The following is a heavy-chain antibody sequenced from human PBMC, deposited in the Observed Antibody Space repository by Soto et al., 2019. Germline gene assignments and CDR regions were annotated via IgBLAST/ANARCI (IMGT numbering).Heavy chain of an antibody. CDR1: GYTFTSYG. Sequence: QVQLVQSGAEVKKPGASVKVSCKASGYTFTSYGISWVRQAPGQGLEWMGWISDYNGNTKYAQKLQGRVTMTTDTSTSTAYIELRSLRSDDTAVYYGARALGGQVVDFWGQGTLVTVSS. CDR3: ARALGGQVVDF. V-gene: IGHV1-18*01. D-gene: IGHD1-26*01. CDR2: ISDYNGNT. J-gene: IGHJ4*02.